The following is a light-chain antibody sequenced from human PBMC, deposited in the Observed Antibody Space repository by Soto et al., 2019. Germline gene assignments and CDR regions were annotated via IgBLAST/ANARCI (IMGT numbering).Light chain of an antibody. J-gene: IGKJ1*01. CDR3: QQYGSSPWT. V-gene: IGKV3-20*01. CDR2: GAS. Sequence: EIVLTQSPGTLSLSPGERATLSCRASQSVSSSYLAWYQQKPGQAPRLLIYGASSRATGIPDRFSGSGSGTDFXLTISXLEPEDFAVYYCQQYGSSPWTFGQGTKVEIK. CDR1: QSVSSSY.